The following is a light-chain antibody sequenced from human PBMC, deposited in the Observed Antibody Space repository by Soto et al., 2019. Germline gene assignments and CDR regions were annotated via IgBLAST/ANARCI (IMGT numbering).Light chain of an antibody. CDR2: GVS. V-gene: IGKV3-20*01. Sequence: ENVLTQSPGTLSLSPGDRATFPCRSSQSISSGYLAWYQQKPGQAPRLLIYGVSNRATGIPDRFSGSGSGTDFTLTISRLEPEDFAVYFCQQYSSSPRTFGQGTKVDIK. CDR3: QQYSSSPRT. CDR1: QSISSGY. J-gene: IGKJ1*01.